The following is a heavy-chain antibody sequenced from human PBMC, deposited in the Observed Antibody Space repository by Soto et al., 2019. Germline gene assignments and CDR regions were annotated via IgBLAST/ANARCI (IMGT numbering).Heavy chain of an antibody. Sequence: GGSLRLSCAASGFTFSSYAMSWVRQAPGKGLEWVSAISGSGGSTYYADSVKGRFTISRDNSKNTLYLQMNSLRAEDTAVYYCAKDRGVATIDGWFDPWGQGTLVTSPQ. CDR2: ISGSGGST. CDR3: AKDRGVATIDGWFDP. D-gene: IGHD5-12*01. J-gene: IGHJ5*02. V-gene: IGHV3-23*01. CDR1: GFTFSSYA.